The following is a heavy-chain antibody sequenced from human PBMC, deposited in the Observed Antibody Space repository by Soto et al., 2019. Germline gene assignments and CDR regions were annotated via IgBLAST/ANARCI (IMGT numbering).Heavy chain of an antibody. Sequence: SETLSLTCAVSSGSISSSNWWSWVRQPPGKGLEWIGEIYHSGSTNYNPSLKSRVTISVDKSKNQFSLKLSSVTAADTAVYYCARVEGSGWYLDYWGQGTLVTAPQ. V-gene: IGHV4-4*02. J-gene: IGHJ4*02. D-gene: IGHD6-19*01. CDR1: SGSISSSNW. CDR2: IYHSGST. CDR3: ARVEGSGWYLDY.